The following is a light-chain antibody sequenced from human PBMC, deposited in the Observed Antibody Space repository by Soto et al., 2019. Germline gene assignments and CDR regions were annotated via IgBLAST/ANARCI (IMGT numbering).Light chain of an antibody. J-gene: IGLJ3*02. CDR3: TSFTSSSTWV. CDR2: DVD. Sequence: QSALTQPASVSGSPGQSITISCTGPSSDVGVYNYVWWYRHDPGKDPKLMIYDVDKRPSGLSNRFSGSKSGNTASLTASGLLAEAEADYYCTSFTSSSTWVFGGGTNLTVL. V-gene: IGLV2-14*03. CDR1: SSDVGVYNY.